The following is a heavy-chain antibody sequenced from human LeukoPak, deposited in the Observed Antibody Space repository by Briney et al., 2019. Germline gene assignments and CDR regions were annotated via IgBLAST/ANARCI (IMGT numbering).Heavy chain of an antibody. Sequence: SETLSLISSASGGSILSCYWSWFRQPPRPRLEWIGYIYYSGSTNYNPSLQSRVTISVDTSKNQFSLKLSSVTAADTAVYYCARHTTATILFDYWGQGTLVTVSS. CDR1: GGSILSCY. V-gene: IGHV4-59*01. CDR2: IYYSGST. J-gene: IGHJ4*02. D-gene: IGHD1-1*01. CDR3: ARHTTATILFDY.